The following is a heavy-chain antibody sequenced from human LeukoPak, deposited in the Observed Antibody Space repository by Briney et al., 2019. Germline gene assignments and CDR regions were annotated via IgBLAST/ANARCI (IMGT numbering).Heavy chain of an antibody. CDR3: ARDYDSSGYYGGVGGYNWFDP. CDR2: IKQDGSEK. D-gene: IGHD3-22*01. CDR1: RFTFSSYW. V-gene: IGHV3-7*01. Sequence: PGGSLRLSCAASRFTFSSYWMSWVRQAPGKGLEWVANIKQDGSEKYYVDSVKGRFTISRDNAKNSLYLQMNSLRAEDTAVYYCARDYDSSGYYGGVGGYNWFDPWGQGTLVTVSS. J-gene: IGHJ5*02.